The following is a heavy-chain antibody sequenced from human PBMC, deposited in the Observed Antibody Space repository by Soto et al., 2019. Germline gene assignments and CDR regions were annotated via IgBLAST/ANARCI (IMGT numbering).Heavy chain of an antibody. CDR3: ARDRIAAAGRLDYYYGMDV. J-gene: IGHJ6*02. D-gene: IGHD6-13*01. Sequence: PSQTLSLTCVISGDSVSSNSAAWNWIRQSPSRGLEWLGRTYYRSKWYNDYAVSVKSRITINPDTSKNQFSLQLNSVTPEGTAVYYCARDRIAAAGRLDYYYGMDVWGQGTTVTVSS. CDR2: TYYRSKWYN. V-gene: IGHV6-1*01. CDR1: GDSVSSNSAA.